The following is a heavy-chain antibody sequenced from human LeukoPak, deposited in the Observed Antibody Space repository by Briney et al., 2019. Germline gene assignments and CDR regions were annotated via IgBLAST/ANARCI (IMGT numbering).Heavy chain of an antibody. CDR2: IYHSGST. CDR3: ARGITMIVVVITDNDAFDI. V-gene: IGHV4-38-2*01. Sequence: SETLSLTCAVSGYSISSGYYWGWIRQPPGKGLEWIGSIYHSGSTYYNPSLKSRVTISVDTSKNQFSLKLSSVTAADTAVYYCARGITMIVVVITDNDAFDIWGQGTMVTVSS. J-gene: IGHJ3*02. D-gene: IGHD3-22*01. CDR1: GYSISSGYY.